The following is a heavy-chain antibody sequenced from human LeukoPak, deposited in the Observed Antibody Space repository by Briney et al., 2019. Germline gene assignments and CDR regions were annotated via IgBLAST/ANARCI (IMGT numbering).Heavy chain of an antibody. V-gene: IGHV1-69*05. CDR3: ARVLGYGDPEAYYYMDV. D-gene: IGHD4-17*01. CDR2: IIPIFGTA. J-gene: IGHJ6*03. Sequence: GALVKVSCKASGGTFSSYAISWVRQAPGQGLEWMGGIIPIFGTANYAQKFQGRVTITTDESTSTAYMELSSLRSEDTAVYYCARVLGYGDPEAYYYMDVWGKGTTVTASS. CDR1: GGTFSSYA.